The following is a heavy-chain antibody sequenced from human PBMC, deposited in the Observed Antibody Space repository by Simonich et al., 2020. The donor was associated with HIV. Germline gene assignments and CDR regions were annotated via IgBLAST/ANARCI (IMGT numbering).Heavy chain of an antibody. V-gene: IGHV1-18*01. CDR2: INTDKGNT. J-gene: IGHJ4*02. CDR1: DYTFTTHA. Sequence: QVQLVQSGTEVKKPGASVKVSCKASDYTFTTHAITWVRQAPGQGLDWMGRINTDKGNTHYAQKFQGRVTMTTDTSTSTAYIELRSLRSDDTAVYYCARDGANWGYFDYWGQGTLVTVSS. D-gene: IGHD7-27*01. CDR3: ARDGANWGYFDY.